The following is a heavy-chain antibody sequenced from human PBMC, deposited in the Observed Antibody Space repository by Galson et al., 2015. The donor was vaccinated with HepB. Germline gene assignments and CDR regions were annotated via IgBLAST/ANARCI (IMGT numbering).Heavy chain of an antibody. V-gene: IGHV1-18*01. CDR2: ISAYNGNT. D-gene: IGHD1-7*01. Sequence: SVKVSCKASGYTFTSYGISWVRQAPGQGLEWMGWISAYNGNTNYAQKLQGRVTMTTDTSTSTAYMELRSLRSDDTAVYYCARDLTGTNYYYYGMDVWGQGTTVTVSS. CDR1: GYTFTSYG. J-gene: IGHJ6*02. CDR3: ARDLTGTNYYYYGMDV.